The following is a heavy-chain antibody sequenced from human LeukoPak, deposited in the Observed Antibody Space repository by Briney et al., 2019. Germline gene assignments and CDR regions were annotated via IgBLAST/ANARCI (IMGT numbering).Heavy chain of an antibody. D-gene: IGHD3-16*02. V-gene: IGHV1-3*01. Sequence: GASVKVSCKASGYTFTSYAMHWVRQAPGQRLEWMGWINAGNGNTKYSQKFQGRVTMTRDTSTSTVYMELSSLRSEDTAVYYCARDYDYVWGSYRYSFDYWGQGTLVTVSS. CDR1: GYTFTSYA. CDR3: ARDYDYVWGSYRYSFDY. J-gene: IGHJ4*02. CDR2: INAGNGNT.